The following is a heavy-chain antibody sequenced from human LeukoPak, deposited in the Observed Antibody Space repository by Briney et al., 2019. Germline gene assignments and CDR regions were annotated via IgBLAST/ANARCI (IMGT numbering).Heavy chain of an antibody. CDR3: AKDVYYYDSSGLFDY. Sequence: GGSLRLSCAASGCTFSSYAMSWVRQAPGKGLEWVSAISGSGGSTYYADSVKGRFTISRDNSKNTLYLQMNSLRAEDTAVYYCAKDVYYYDSSGLFDYWGQGTLVTVSS. D-gene: IGHD3-22*01. CDR1: GCTFSSYA. J-gene: IGHJ4*02. V-gene: IGHV3-23*01. CDR2: ISGSGGST.